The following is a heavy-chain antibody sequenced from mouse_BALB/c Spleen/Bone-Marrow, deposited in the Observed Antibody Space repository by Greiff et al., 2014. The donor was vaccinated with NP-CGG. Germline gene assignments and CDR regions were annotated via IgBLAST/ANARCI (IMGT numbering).Heavy chain of an antibody. CDR2: INPSNGRT. CDR1: GYTFTTYW. Sequence: QVQLQQSGAELVKPGASVKLSCRASGYTFTTYWMHWVKQRPGQGLEWIGEINPSNGRTNYNEKFKSKATLTVDKSSSTAYMQLSSLTSEDSAVYYCARDCGYDAGFAWFVYWGQGTLVTVSA. CDR3: ARDCGYDAGFAWFVY. V-gene: IGHV1S81*02. J-gene: IGHJ3*01. D-gene: IGHD2-2*01.